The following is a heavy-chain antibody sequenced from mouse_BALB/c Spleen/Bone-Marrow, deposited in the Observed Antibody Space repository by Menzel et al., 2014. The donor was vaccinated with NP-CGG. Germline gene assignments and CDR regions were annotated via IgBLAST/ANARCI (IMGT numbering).Heavy chain of an antibody. V-gene: IGHV1-87*01. CDR1: GYTFTSYW. Sequence: VQGVESGAELARPGVSVKLSCKASGYTFTSYWMQWVKQRPGQGLEWIGAIYPGDGDTRNTQKFKGKATLTADKSSSTAYMQLSSLASEDSAVYYCARNYYYGSSWSAMDYWGQGTSVTVSS. D-gene: IGHD1-1*01. J-gene: IGHJ4*01. CDR3: ARNYYYGSSWSAMDY. CDR2: IYPGDGDT.